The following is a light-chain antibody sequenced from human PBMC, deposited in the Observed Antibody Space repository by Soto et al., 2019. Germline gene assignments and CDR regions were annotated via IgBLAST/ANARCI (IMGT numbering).Light chain of an antibody. Sequence: QSALTQPRSVSGSPGQSVTISCTGTSSDVGGYNYVSWYQQYPGKAPKLLIFDVTERPSGIPERFSGSKSGNTASLTISGLQAEDEADYYCCSYAGSSTYVFGTGTKVTVL. V-gene: IGLV2-11*01. CDR2: DVT. J-gene: IGLJ1*01. CDR1: SSDVGGYNY. CDR3: CSYAGSSTYV.